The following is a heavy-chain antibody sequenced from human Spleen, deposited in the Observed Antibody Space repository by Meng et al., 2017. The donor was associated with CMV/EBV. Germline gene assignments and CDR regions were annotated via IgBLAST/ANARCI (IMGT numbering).Heavy chain of an antibody. V-gene: IGHV3-7*01. Sequence: GESLKISCAASGFPFSAYWMTWVRQAPGKGLEWVANIKQDGSEKYYVDSVKGRFTISRDNAQDSLYLQMNSLRAEDTALYYCARISYYYLGTLRDYWGQGTLVTVSS. CDR2: IKQDGSEK. CDR1: GFPFSAYW. CDR3: ARISYYYLGTLRDY. D-gene: IGHD3-10*01. J-gene: IGHJ4*02.